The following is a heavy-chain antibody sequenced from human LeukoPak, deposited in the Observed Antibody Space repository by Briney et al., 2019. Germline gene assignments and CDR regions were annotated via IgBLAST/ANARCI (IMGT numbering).Heavy chain of an antibody. V-gene: IGHV3-11*04. J-gene: IGHJ4*02. CDR3: AKNRGFGDYYFDY. Sequence: GGSLRLSCAASGFTFSDYYMSWIRQAPGKGLEWVSYISSSGSTIYYADSVKGRFTISRDNSKNTLYLQMNSLRAEDTAVYYCAKNRGFGDYYFDYWGQGTLVTVSS. CDR2: ISSSGSTI. D-gene: IGHD4-17*01. CDR1: GFTFSDYY.